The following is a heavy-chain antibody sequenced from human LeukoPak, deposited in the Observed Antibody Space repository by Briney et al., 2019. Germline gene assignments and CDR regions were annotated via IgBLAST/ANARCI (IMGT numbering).Heavy chain of an antibody. V-gene: IGHV5-51*01. D-gene: IGHD3-22*01. CDR2: TNPAKSDT. Sequence: GESLQISCKDSEYSFTTYWIGWVRQMPGKGLEYMGITNPAKSDTRYSPSFQGQISISVDKSTNTAYLQWGSLRASDTAIYYCARLLGLKVVTPDDEAFDIWGQGTMVTVSS. J-gene: IGHJ3*02. CDR3: ARLLGLKVVTPDDEAFDI. CDR1: EYSFTTYW.